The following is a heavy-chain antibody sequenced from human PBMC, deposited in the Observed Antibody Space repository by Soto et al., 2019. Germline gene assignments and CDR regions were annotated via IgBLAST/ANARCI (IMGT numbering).Heavy chain of an antibody. V-gene: IGHV4-59*01. Sequence: SETLSLTCTVSGGSISSYYWSWIRQPPGKGLEWIGYIYYSGSTNYNPSLKSRVTISVDTSKNQFSLKLSSVTAADTAVYYCARDRVDFWSGSQSDGMDVWGQGTTVTVSS. D-gene: IGHD3-3*01. CDR3: ARDRVDFWSGSQSDGMDV. CDR2: IYYSGST. J-gene: IGHJ6*02. CDR1: GGSISSYY.